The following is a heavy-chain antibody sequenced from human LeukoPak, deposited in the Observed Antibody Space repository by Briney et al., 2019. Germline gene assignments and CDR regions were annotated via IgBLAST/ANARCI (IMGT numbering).Heavy chain of an antibody. J-gene: IGHJ4*02. V-gene: IGHV3-23*01. CDR3: ARSRYSGNFVFDY. CDR1: GFTFSSYA. D-gene: IGHD5-12*01. Sequence: GGPLRLSCAASGFTFSSYAMTWVCQAPGKGPEWVSGIKGSGGDTYYADSVKGRFTISRDNSKNTLYLQMNSLRAEDTAVYYCARSRYSGNFVFDYWGQGTRVTVSS. CDR2: IKGSGGDT.